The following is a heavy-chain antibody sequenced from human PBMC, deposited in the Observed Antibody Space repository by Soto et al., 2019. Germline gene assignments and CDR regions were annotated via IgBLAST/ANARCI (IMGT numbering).Heavy chain of an antibody. CDR1: GFTFSTYT. D-gene: IGHD6-13*01. Sequence: QVQLVESGGDVVQPGRSLRLSCTASGFTFSTYTMHWVRQSPGKGLEWLAFISDDGDNRNYAESVRGRFTISRDNSKNTLYLQMDSLSPEDTAVYYWARDGPIAAAGNNWFDPWGQGTLVTVSS. CDR2: ISDDGDNR. J-gene: IGHJ5*02. CDR3: ARDGPIAAAGNNWFDP. V-gene: IGHV3-30-3*01.